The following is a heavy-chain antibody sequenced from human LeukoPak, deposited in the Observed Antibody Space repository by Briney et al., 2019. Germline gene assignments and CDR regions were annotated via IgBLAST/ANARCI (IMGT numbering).Heavy chain of an antibody. V-gene: IGHV4-4*01. CDR1: GGSITTTNW. D-gene: IGHD1-26*01. CDR3: TRESGAFSPFGF. CDR2: VHLSGAT. Sequence: SDTLSLTCAVSGGSITTTNWWSWVRQPPGKGLEWIGEVHLSGATNYNLSLESRVSMSIDKSKNHLSLEVTSVTAADTAIYCCTRESGAFSPFGFWGQGTLVTVSS. J-gene: IGHJ4*02.